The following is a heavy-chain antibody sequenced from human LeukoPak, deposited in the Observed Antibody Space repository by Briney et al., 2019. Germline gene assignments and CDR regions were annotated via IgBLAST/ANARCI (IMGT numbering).Heavy chain of an antibody. D-gene: IGHD6-19*01. Sequence: PGGSLRLSCAASGFTFSSYSMNWVRQAPGKGLEWVSSISSSSSYIYYAGSVKGRFTISRDNAKNSLYLQMNSLRAEDTAVYYCARDMTVAGSDYWGQGTLVTVSS. V-gene: IGHV3-21*01. CDR2: ISSSSSYI. CDR3: ARDMTVAGSDY. CDR1: GFTFSSYS. J-gene: IGHJ4*02.